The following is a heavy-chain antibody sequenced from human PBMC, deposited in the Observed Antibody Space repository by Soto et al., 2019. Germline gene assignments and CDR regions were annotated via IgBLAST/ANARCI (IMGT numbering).Heavy chain of an antibody. CDR2: ISYDGSSK. V-gene: IGHV3-30-3*01. CDR3: ARDPVFWSGYLGPIDYYGMDV. D-gene: IGHD3-3*01. CDR1: GFTFSSYA. J-gene: IGHJ6*02. Sequence: QVQLVESGGGVVQPGRSLRLSCAASGFTFSSYAMHWVRQAPGKGLEWVAVISYDGSSKYYADSVKGRFTISRDNSKNTLYLQMNSLRAEDTAVYYCARDPVFWSGYLGPIDYYGMDVWGQGTTVTVSS.